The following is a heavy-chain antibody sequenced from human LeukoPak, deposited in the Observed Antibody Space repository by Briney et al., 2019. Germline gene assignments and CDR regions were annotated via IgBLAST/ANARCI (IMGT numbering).Heavy chain of an antibody. CDR1: EYSFTNYW. Sequence: GESLKISCKGSEYSFTNYWIGWVRQMPGKGLERMGITDPGDFDTRYSPSFQGQVTISADKSISTAYLQWSSLKASDTAMYYCASIRGAYYYDSSGYYWDDSFDIWGQGTMVTVSS. CDR3: ASIRGAYYYDSSGYYWDDSFDI. J-gene: IGHJ3*02. V-gene: IGHV5-51*01. D-gene: IGHD3-22*01. CDR2: TDPGDFDT.